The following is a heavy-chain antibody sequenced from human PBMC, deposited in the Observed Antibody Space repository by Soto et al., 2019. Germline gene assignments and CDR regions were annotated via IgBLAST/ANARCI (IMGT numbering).Heavy chain of an antibody. V-gene: IGHV1-8*01. Sequence: QVQLVQSGAEVKKPGASVKVSCKASGYTFTSYDINWVRQATGLGLEWMGWMNPNSGNTGYAQKFQGRVTMTRNTSISTAYMELSSLRSEDTAVYYCARSVEWLASFDYWGQGTLVTVSS. CDR3: ARSVEWLASFDY. D-gene: IGHD6-19*01. J-gene: IGHJ4*02. CDR1: GYTFTSYD. CDR2: MNPNSGNT.